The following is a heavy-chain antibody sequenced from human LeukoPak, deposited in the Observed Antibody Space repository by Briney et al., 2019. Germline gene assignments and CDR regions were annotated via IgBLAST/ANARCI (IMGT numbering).Heavy chain of an antibody. CDR3: AKDRSMTTVTPFDN. CDR2: IRYDGSNR. D-gene: IGHD4-17*01. V-gene: IGHV3-30*02. J-gene: IGHJ4*02. CDR1: GFSFITYG. Sequence: GGSLKLSCAASGFSFITYGIHWVRQAPGKGLEWVAFIRYDGSNRFYADSVRGRFTISRDNSKNTVYLQMNSLRAEDTAVYYCAKDRSMTTVTPFDNWGQGTLVAVSS.